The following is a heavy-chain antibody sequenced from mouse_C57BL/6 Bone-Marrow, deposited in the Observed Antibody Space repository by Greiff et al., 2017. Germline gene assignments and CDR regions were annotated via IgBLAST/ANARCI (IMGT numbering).Heavy chain of an antibody. Sequence: EVKLVESEGGLVQPGSSMKLSCTASGFTFSDYYMAWVRQVPEKGLEWVANINYDGSSTYYLDSLKSRFIISRDNAKNILYLQMSSLKSEDTATYYCARGRDTLDYWGQGTTLTVSS. V-gene: IGHV5-16*01. CDR1: GFTFSDYY. CDR3: ARGRDTLDY. CDR2: INYDGSST. J-gene: IGHJ2*01. D-gene: IGHD5-1-1*01.